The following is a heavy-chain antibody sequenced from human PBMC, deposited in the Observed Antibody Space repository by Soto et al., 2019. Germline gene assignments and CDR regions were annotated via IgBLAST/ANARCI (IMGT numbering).Heavy chain of an antibody. V-gene: IGHV3-30-3*01. CDR1: GFTFSSYA. Sequence: GGSLRLSCAASGFTFSSYAMHWVRQAPGKGLEWVAVISYDGSNKYYADSVKGRFTISRDNSKNTLYLQMNSLRAEDTAVYYCARDKDSSSGGFDYWGQGTLVTVSS. CDR2: ISYDGSNK. CDR3: ARDKDSSSGGFDY. D-gene: IGHD6-6*01. J-gene: IGHJ4*02.